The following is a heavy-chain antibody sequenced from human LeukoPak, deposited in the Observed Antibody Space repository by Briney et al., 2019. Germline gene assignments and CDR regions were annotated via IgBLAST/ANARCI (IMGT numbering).Heavy chain of an antibody. J-gene: IGHJ6*03. CDR2: IKSKTDGGTT. CDR1: GFTFSNAW. V-gene: IGHV3-15*01. Sequence: GGSLRLSCAASGFTFSNAWMSWVRQAPGKGLEWVGRIKSKTDGGTTDYAAPVKGRFTISRDDSKNTLYLQMNSLKTEDTAVYYCTTDANIVVVPAARYYYYYMDVWGKGTTVTVSS. D-gene: IGHD2-2*01. CDR3: TTDANIVVVPAARYYYYYMDV.